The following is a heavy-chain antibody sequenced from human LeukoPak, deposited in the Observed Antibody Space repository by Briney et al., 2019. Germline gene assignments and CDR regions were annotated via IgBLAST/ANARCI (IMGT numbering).Heavy chain of an antibody. CDR2: INPNRGGT. CDR1: GYTFTGYY. J-gene: IGHJ6*02. CDR3: AREVFWSGPGYYYYGMDV. D-gene: IGHD3-3*01. V-gene: IGHV1-2*02. Sequence: ASVKVSCKASGYTFTGYYMHWVRQAPGQGLEWMGWINPNRGGTNYAQKFQGRVTMTRDTSISTAYLELSRLRSDDTAAYYCAREVFWSGPGYYYYGMDVWGQGTTVTVSS.